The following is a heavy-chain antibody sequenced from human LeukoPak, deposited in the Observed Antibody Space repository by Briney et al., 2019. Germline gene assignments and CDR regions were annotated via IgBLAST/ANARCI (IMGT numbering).Heavy chain of an antibody. CDR1: GFTFSSYW. CDR2: IKQDGSEK. V-gene: IGHV3-7*03. D-gene: IGHD3-22*01. CDR3: AKDRGEYYYDSSGYYPDAFDI. J-gene: IGHJ3*02. Sequence: GGSLRLSCAASGFTFSSYWMSWVRQAPGKGLKWVANIKQDGSEKYYVDSVKGRFTISRDNAKNSLYLQMNSLRTEDTAVYYCAKDRGEYYYDSSGYYPDAFDIWGQGTMVTVSS.